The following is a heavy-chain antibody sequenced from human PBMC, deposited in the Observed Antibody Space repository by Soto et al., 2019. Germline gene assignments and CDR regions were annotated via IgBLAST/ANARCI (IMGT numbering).Heavy chain of an antibody. J-gene: IGHJ4*02. V-gene: IGHV5-10-1*01. D-gene: IGHD6-13*01. CDR3: ARLQAAAGDNDLTFDN. Sequence: GESLKISCKGSGYSFTSYWISWVRQMPGKGLEWMGRIDPSDSYTNYSPSFQGHVTISADKSISTAYLQWSSLKASDSALYYCARLQAAAGDNDLTFDNWGQGTQVTVSS. CDR1: GYSFTSYW. CDR2: IDPSDSYT.